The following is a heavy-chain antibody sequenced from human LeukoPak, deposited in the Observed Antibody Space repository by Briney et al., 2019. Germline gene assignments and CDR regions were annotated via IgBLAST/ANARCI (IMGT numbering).Heavy chain of an antibody. V-gene: IGHV1-2*02. CDR1: GYTFTGYY. J-gene: IGHJ4*02. CDR2: INPNSGGT. CDR3: ARDYLASSGYSAWGY. Sequence: ASVKVSCKASGYTFTGYYMHWVRQAPGQGLEWMGWINPNSGGTNYAQKFQGRVTMTRDTSISTAYMELSSLTSDDTAVYYCARDYLASSGYSAWGYWGQGTLATVSS. D-gene: IGHD3-22*01.